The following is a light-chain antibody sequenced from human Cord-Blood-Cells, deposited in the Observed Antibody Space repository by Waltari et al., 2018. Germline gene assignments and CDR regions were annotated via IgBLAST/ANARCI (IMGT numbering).Light chain of an antibody. J-gene: IGKJ3*01. CDR2: WAS. CDR1: QSVLYSSNNKNY. V-gene: IGKV4-1*01. CDR3: QQYYSTPFT. Sequence: DIVMTQSPDSLAVSLGERATINCKSSQSVLYSSNNKNYLAWYQQKPGQPPKLLIYWASTRESGVPDRFSGSGYGTDFTLPISSLQAEDVAVYYCQQYYSTPFTFGPGTKVDIK.